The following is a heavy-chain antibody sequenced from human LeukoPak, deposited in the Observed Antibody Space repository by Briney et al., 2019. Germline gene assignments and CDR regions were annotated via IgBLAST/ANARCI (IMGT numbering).Heavy chain of an antibody. CDR3: AREPLGCGGDCHFDY. CDR1: GGTFSSYA. J-gene: IGHJ4*02. Sequence: SVRVSCKASGGTFSSYAFSWMRQAPGQGLEWVGRIIPIYNPVDYTQRFQGRVTITADESTNTVYLELSSLRYDDTAVYYCAREPLGCGGDCHFDYWGQGTLVTVSS. D-gene: IGHD2-21*02. CDR2: IIPIYNPV. V-gene: IGHV1-69*15.